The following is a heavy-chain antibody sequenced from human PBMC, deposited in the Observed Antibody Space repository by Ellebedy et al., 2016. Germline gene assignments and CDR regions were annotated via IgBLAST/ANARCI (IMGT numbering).Heavy chain of an antibody. CDR1: GFTFSSYW. D-gene: IGHD1-26*01. J-gene: IGHJ4*02. CDR2: MSHDGSKI. V-gene: IGHV3-74*01. CDR3: ATLVGDTPEI. Sequence: HTGGSLRLSCAASGFTFSSYWMHWVRQAPGKGPVWVSRMSHDGSKISYADSVRGRFTISRDNAKNTLYLQMNSLRAEDTAVYYCATLVGDTPEIWGQGTLVTVSS.